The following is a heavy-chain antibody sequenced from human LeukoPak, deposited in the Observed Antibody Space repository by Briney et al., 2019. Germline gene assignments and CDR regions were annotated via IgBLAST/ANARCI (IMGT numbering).Heavy chain of an antibody. D-gene: IGHD6-13*01. CDR2: IIPILGIA. CDR1: GGTFSSYA. Sequence: SVKVSCKASGGTFSSYAISWVRQAPGQGLEWVGRIIPILGIANYAQKFQGRVTITADKSTSTAYMELSSLRSEDTAVYYCATLVAAAGTWWFDPWGQGTLVTVSS. V-gene: IGHV1-69*04. J-gene: IGHJ5*02. CDR3: ATLVAAAGTWWFDP.